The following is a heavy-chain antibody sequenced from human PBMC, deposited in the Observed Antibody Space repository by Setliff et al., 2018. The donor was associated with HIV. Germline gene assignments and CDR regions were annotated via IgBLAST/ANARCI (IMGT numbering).Heavy chain of an antibody. CDR1: GGSITSHY. V-gene: IGHV4-59*11. CDR2: IFYSGST. J-gene: IGHJ4*02. CDR3: ASGRYYDFWSGFDYYVDY. D-gene: IGHD3-3*01. Sequence: SETLSLTCTVSGGSITSHYWSWIRQPPGKGLEWIGYIFYSGSTNYNPSLKSRVTISIDTSKNQFSLKLDSVTAADTAVYYCASGRYYDFWSGFDYYVDYWGQGTLVTVSS.